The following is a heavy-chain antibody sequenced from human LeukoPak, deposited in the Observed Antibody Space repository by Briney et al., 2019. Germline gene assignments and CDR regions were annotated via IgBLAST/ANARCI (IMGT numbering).Heavy chain of an antibody. V-gene: IGHV3-7*01. Sequence: GGSLRLSCVASGFTFSSYWMSWVRQAPGKGLEWLANINQDGSEKYYVDSVKGRLTISRDNAKNSLYLQMNSLRAEDTAVYYCARDGDCSSTSCYPDPWGQGTLVTVSS. CDR3: ARDGDCSSTSCYPDP. D-gene: IGHD2-2*01. CDR1: GFTFSSYW. J-gene: IGHJ5*02. CDR2: INQDGSEK.